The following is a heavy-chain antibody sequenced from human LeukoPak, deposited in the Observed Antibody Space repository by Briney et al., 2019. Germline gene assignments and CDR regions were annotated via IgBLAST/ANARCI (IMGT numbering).Heavy chain of an antibody. CDR1: GFTFSSYA. V-gene: IGHV3-30*04. CDR3: ARQTGSGLFILP. Sequence: GGSLRLSCAASGFTFSSYAMHWVRQAPGKGLEWVAVISYDGSNKYYADSVKGRFTISRDNSKNTLYLQMNSLRAEDTAVYYCARQTGSGLFILPGGQGTLVTVSS. D-gene: IGHD3/OR15-3a*01. CDR2: ISYDGSNK. J-gene: IGHJ4*02.